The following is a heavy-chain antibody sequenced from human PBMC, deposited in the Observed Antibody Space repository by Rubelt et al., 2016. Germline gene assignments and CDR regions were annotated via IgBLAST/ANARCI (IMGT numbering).Heavy chain of an antibody. CDR2: INHSGST. CDR3: ARTTTNPYYYYGMDV. CDR1: GGSFSGYY. Sequence: QVQLQQRGAGLLKPSETLSLTCAVYGGSFSGYYWSWIRQPPGKGLEWIGEINHSGSTNYNPSLKSRVTISVDPSKNQSSLKLSSVTTPATAVYYCARTTTNPYYYYGMDVWGQGTTVTVSS. D-gene: IGHD1-1*01. V-gene: IGHV4-34*01. J-gene: IGHJ6*02.